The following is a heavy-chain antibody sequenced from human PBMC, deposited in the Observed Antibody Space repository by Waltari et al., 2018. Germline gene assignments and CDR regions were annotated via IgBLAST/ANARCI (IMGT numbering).Heavy chain of an antibody. CDR2: ISVSGGST. D-gene: IGHD3-3*01. Sequence: EVQLLESGGGLVQPGGSLRLSCAASGFTFSSYAMSWVRQAPGKGLGWVSAISVSGGSTYDADSVKGRFTISRDNSKNTLYLQMNSLRAEDTAVYYCAKGYFLEWLFHGSYYYGMDVWGQGTTVTVSS. CDR1: GFTFSSYA. CDR3: AKGYFLEWLFHGSYYYGMDV. V-gene: IGHV3-23*01. J-gene: IGHJ6*02.